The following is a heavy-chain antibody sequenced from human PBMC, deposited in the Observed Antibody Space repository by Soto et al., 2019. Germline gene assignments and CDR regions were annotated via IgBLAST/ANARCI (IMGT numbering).Heavy chain of an antibody. V-gene: IGHV4-31*03. CDR3: ARKATVTTCFDY. CDR2: IYYSGTT. CDR1: GGSISSGGYY. D-gene: IGHD4-17*01. Sequence: QVQLQESGPGLVKPSQTLSLTCTVSGGSISSGGYYWSWIRQPPGKGLEWIGYIYYSGTTYDNPSLKSRVTISVDTSKNQFSLRLSSVTAADTAVYHCARKATVTTCFDYWGQGTLVTVSS. J-gene: IGHJ4*02.